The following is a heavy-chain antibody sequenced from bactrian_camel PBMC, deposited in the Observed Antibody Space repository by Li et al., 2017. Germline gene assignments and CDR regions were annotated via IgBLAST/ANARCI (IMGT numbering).Heavy chain of an antibody. CDR3: AAGRAVVYRLANSEYRY. D-gene: IGHD3*01. CDR1: GVNYNRFC. CDR2: IAVVSGFT. Sequence: VQLVESGGGAVQAGGSLRLSCVNYGVNYNRFCVAWFLQAPGKERDAVAAIAVVSGFTYYADSVKGRFTISKDNARNTVYLQMNSLKPEDTAIYYCAAGRAVVYRLANSEYRYWGQGTQVTVS. V-gene: IGHV3-3*01. J-gene: IGHJ4*01.